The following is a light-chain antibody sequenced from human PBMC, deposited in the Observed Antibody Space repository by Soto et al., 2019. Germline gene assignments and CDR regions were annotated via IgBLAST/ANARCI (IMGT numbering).Light chain of an antibody. CDR1: QRISTY. J-gene: IGKJ1*01. CDR3: QKYNSAPWT. CDR2: AAS. Sequence: DIQMTQSPSSLSASVGDRVTITCRASQRISTYLAWYQRKPGKVPKLLIYAASTLQSGVPSRFSGSGSGTDFTITISSLQPEDVATYYCQKYNSAPWTFGQGTKVEVK. V-gene: IGKV1-27*01.